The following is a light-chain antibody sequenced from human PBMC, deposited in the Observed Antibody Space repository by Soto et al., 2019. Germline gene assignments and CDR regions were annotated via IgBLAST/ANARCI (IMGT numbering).Light chain of an antibody. J-gene: IGKJ1*01. CDR1: QSISAW. CDR2: DAS. CDR3: QQYDTYLRT. V-gene: IGKV1-5*01. Sequence: DIQMTQSPSTLSASVGDRVTITCRASQSISAWLAWYQQKPGRAPTLLIYDASNLQSGVPSRFSGSGSGTEFTLTIDSLQPDDFATYYCQQYDTYLRTFGQGTKVEIK.